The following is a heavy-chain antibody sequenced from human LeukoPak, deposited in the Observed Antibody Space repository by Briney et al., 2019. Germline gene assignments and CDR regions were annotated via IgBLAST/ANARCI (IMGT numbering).Heavy chain of an antibody. CDR1: ELRFTSHG. Sequence: GGSLRLSCTAPELRFTSHGIHWVRQAPGKGLQWVAFIWYDGTKKSYADSVKGRFTISRDNSQDMVYLQMNSLRVDDTAIYYCAGVILVTGIPYGLDAWGQGTTVTVPS. CDR3: AGVILVTGIPYGLDA. J-gene: IGHJ6*02. V-gene: IGHV3-33*08. CDR2: IWYDGTKK. D-gene: IGHD2-15*01.